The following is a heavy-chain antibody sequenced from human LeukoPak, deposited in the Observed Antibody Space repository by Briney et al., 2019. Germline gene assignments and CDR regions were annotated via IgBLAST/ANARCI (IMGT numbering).Heavy chain of an antibody. J-gene: IGHJ6*03. V-gene: IGHV4-38-2*02. D-gene: IGHD4-11*01. Sequence: SETLSLTCTVSGYSISSGYYWGWIRQPPGKGLEWIGSIYHSGRTFYNPSLKSRVTISVDTSKNQFSLKLSSVTAADTAVYYCARGGLPIYYYYIDVWGKGTTVTVSS. CDR2: IYHSGRT. CDR3: ARGGLPIYYYYIDV. CDR1: GYSISSGYY.